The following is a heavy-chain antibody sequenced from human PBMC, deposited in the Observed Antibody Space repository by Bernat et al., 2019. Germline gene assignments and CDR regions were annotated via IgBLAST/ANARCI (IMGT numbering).Heavy chain of an antibody. Sequence: EVQLVESGGGLVKPGGSLRLSCAASGFTFSNAWMNWVRQAPGKGREWVGRIKSKTDGGTTDYAAPVKGRFTISRDDSKNTLYLQMNSLKTEDTAVYYCTTDGSSSWYGGAFDYWGQGTLVTVSS. CDR2: IKSKTDGGTT. D-gene: IGHD6-13*01. V-gene: IGHV3-15*07. CDR1: GFTFSNAW. J-gene: IGHJ4*02. CDR3: TTDGSSSWYGGAFDY.